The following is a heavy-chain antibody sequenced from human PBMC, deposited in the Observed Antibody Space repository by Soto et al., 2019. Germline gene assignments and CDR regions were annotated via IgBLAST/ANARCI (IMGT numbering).Heavy chain of an antibody. D-gene: IGHD3-22*01. CDR1: GYTFTSYY. CDR3: ARDSPPDTYSSGYYSFDI. J-gene: IGHJ3*02. CDR2: INPSGGST. Sequence: ASVKVSCKASGYTFTSYYMHWVRQAPGQGLEWMGIINPSGGSTSYAQKFQGRVTMTRDTSTSTVYMELSSLRSEDTAVYYCARDSPPDTYSSGYYSFDIWGQGTMVTVSS. V-gene: IGHV1-46*01.